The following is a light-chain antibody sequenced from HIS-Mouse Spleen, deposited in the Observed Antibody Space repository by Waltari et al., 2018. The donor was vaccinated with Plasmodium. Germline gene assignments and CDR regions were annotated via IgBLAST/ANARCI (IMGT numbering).Light chain of an antibody. CDR2: RNSDGSH. CDR1: SGHSSSD. CDR3: QTWGTGFWV. Sequence: QLVLTQSPSASASLGASVKLTCTLRSGHSSSDLARHQQQPEKGPRYLMKRNSDGSHSKGDGIPDRFSGSSSGAERYLTISSLQSEDEADYYCQTWGTGFWVFGGGTKLTVL. V-gene: IGLV4-69*01. J-gene: IGLJ3*02.